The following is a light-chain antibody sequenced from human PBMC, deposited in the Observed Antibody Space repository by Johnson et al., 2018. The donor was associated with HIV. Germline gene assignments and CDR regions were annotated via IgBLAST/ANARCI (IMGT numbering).Light chain of an antibody. J-gene: IGLJ1*01. CDR3: GTWDSSLSAYV. V-gene: IGLV1-51*01. CDR1: SSNIGSNY. Sequence: QSVLTQPPSVSAAPGQKVTISCSGSSSNIGSNYVSWYQQLPGTAPKLLIYDNYKRPSGIPDRFSGSQSGTSATLGITGLQTGDEADYYCGTWDSSLSAYVFGTGTKVTVL. CDR2: DNY.